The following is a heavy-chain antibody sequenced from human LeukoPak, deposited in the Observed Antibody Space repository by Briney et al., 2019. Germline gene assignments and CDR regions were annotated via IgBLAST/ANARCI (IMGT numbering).Heavy chain of an antibody. Sequence: GGSLRLSCAASGFTLSSYAMSWVRQAPGKGLEWVSSISSSSSYIYYADSVKGRFTISRDNAKNSLYLQMNSLRAEDTAVYYCASGLYGGNSGSDYWGQGTLVTVSS. D-gene: IGHD4-23*01. V-gene: IGHV3-21*01. CDR3: ASGLYGGNSGSDY. CDR2: ISSSSSYI. J-gene: IGHJ4*02. CDR1: GFTLSSYA.